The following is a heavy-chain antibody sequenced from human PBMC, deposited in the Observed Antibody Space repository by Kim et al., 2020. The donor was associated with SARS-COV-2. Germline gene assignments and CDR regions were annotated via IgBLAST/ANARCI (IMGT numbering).Heavy chain of an antibody. V-gene: IGHV3-15*01. D-gene: IGHD3-10*01. CDR1: GFSFSNAW. CDR2: IKSKPDGGTT. CDR3: TTDRVEYYGSGSPKGV. Sequence: GGSLRLSCAASGFSFSNAWMNWVRQAPGKGLEWVGHIKSKPDGGTTDYAAPVQGRFTISRDDSKNTLYLQMNSLKTEDTAVYYCTTDRVEYYGSGSPKGVWGQGTTVTVSS. J-gene: IGHJ6*02.